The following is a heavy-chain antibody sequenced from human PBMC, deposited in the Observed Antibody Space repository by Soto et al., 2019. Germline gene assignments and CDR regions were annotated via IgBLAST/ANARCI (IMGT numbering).Heavy chain of an antibody. J-gene: IGHJ4*02. CDR2: ISSSSSTI. V-gene: IGHV3-48*01. CDR3: ASRYCGGGSCYWGFDY. D-gene: IGHD2-15*01. CDR1: GFTFSSYS. Sequence: GGSLRLSCAASGFTFSSYSMNWVRQAPGKGLEWVSYISSSSSTIYYADSVKGRFTISRDNAKNSLYLQMNSLRAEDTAVYYCASRYCGGGSCYWGFDYWGQGTLVTVSS.